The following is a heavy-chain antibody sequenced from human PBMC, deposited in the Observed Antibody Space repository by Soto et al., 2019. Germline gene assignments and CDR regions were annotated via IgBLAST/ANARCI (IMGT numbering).Heavy chain of an antibody. CDR1: GFSLASFTPYG. CDR2: ISGYNGNT. Sequence: QVQLVQSGAEVKRPGASVKVSCKASGFSLASFTPYGITWVRQAPGQGLEWMGWISGYNGNTNYAQKLQGRLTMTTDTSTGTVYMELMSLRSDDTAVYYCERGGYSGNDPRYYYYYGLDVWGQGTTVTVSS. J-gene: IGHJ6*02. D-gene: IGHD5-12*01. CDR3: ERGGYSGNDPRYYYYYGLDV. V-gene: IGHV1-18*04.